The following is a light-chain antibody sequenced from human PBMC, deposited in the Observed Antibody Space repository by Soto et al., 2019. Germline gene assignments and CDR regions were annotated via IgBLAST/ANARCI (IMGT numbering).Light chain of an antibody. CDR1: QSISSY. V-gene: IGKV1-39*01. Sequence: DIQMTQSPSSLSASVGDRVTITCRASQSISSYLNWYQQKPGKAPKLLIYAASSLQSGVPSRFSGSGSRTDFPLTISSLQPEDFATYYCQQSYSTPEFTFGPGTKVDIK. CDR2: AAS. CDR3: QQSYSTPEFT. J-gene: IGKJ3*01.